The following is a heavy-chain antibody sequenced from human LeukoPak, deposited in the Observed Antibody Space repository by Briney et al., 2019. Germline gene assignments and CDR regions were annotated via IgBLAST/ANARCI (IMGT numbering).Heavy chain of an antibody. CDR2: IRYDGSNK. CDR3: AKDRYYYGSGSYPTPDY. V-gene: IGHV3-30*02. Sequence: GGSLRLSCAASGFTFSSYGMHWVRQAPGKGLEWVAFIRYDGSNKYYADSVKGRFTISRDNSKNTLYLQMNSLRAEDTAVYYCAKDRYYYGSGSYPTPDYWGQGTLVTVSS. J-gene: IGHJ4*02. CDR1: GFTFSSYG. D-gene: IGHD3-10*01.